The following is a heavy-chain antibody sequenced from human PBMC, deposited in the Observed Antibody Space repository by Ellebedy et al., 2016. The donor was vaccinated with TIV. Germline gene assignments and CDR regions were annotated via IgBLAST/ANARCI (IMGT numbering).Heavy chain of an antibody. Sequence: MPGGSLRLSCTVPGASIRSYYWSWFRQPPGKGLEWIGYIYYSGSTNYNPSLKSRVTISVDTSKTQFSLKMSSVTAADTAVYYCASESNSGYFDYWGQGILVTVSS. CDR3: ASESNSGYFDY. CDR1: GASIRSYY. J-gene: IGHJ4*02. V-gene: IGHV4-59*08. CDR2: IYYSGST. D-gene: IGHD7-27*01.